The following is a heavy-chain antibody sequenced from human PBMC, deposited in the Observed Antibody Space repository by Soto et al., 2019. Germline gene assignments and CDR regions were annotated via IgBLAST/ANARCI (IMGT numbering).Heavy chain of an antibody. Sequence: ASVKVSCKXSGYTFTSYAMHWVRQAPGQRLEWMGWINAGNGNTKYSQKFQGRVTTTRDTSASTAYMELSSLRSEDTAVYYCARDLGYCSGGSCYLIYGMDVWGQGTTVTVSS. D-gene: IGHD2-15*01. V-gene: IGHV1-3*01. CDR2: INAGNGNT. CDR1: GYTFTSYA. J-gene: IGHJ6*02. CDR3: ARDLGYCSGGSCYLIYGMDV.